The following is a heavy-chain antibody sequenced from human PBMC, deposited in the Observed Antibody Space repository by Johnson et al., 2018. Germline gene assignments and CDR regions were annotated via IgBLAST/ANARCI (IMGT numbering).Heavy chain of an antibody. J-gene: IGHJ3*02. Sequence: EVQLVESGVGLVQPGGSLRLSCAASGFTFDAYAMHWVRQAPGKGLEWVSGISYDSGALGYADSVKGRFTLSRDNSKNTLFWQMNSLRAEDTAVYYCAKDLDSGMVTSTAFDIWGQGTVVTVSA. D-gene: IGHD3/OR15-3a*01. CDR3: AKDLDSGMVTSTAFDI. CDR1: GFTFDAYA. CDR2: ISYDSGAL. V-gene: IGHV3-9*01.